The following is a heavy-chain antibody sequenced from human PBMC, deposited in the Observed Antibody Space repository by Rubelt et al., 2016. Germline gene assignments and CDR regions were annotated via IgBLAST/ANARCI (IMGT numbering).Heavy chain of an antibody. Sequence: QVQLQQWGAGLLKPSETLSLTCAVYGGSFSGYYWSWIRQPPGKGLAWIGEINHSGSTNYNPSLKSRVTISVDTSKNQFSLKLSSVTAADTAVYFCARSVRFLEKASDIWGRGTLVTVSS. D-gene: IGHD3-3*01. CDR3: ARSVRFLEKASDI. V-gene: IGHV4-34*01. CDR1: GGSFSGYY. J-gene: IGHJ3*02. CDR2: INHSGST.